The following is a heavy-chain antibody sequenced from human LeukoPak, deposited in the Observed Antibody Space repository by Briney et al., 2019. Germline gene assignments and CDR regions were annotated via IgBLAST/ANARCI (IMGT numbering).Heavy chain of an antibody. CDR3: ARESLGYCSGSTCYYFYMDL. J-gene: IGHJ6*03. CDR1: GFTFSSYS. D-gene: IGHD2-15*01. V-gene: IGHV3-48*04. CDR2: ISGSSSTI. Sequence: PGGSLRLSCAASGFTFSSYSMNWIRQAPGKGLEWLSYISGSSSTIYYADSVKGRFTISRDNAKNSLYLQMNSLRAEDTAVYYCARESLGYCSGSTCYYFYMDLWGKGTTVTVSS.